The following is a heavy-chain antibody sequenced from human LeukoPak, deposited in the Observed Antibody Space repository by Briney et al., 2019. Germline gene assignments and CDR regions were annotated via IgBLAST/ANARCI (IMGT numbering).Heavy chain of an antibody. CDR3: APRRGYGNWFDP. D-gene: IGHD6-13*01. V-gene: IGHV1-24*01. Sequence: VASVKVSCKVSGYSLTELSMHWVRQAPGKGLEWMGGFDPEDGETIYAQKFQGRVTMTEDTSTDTAYMELSSLRSEDTAVYYCAPRRGYGNWFDPWGQGTLVTVSS. CDR2: FDPEDGET. J-gene: IGHJ5*02. CDR1: GYSLTELS.